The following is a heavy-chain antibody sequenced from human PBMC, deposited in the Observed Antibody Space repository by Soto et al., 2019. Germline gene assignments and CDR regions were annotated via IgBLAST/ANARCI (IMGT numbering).Heavy chain of an antibody. D-gene: IGHD6-19*01. V-gene: IGHV3-23*01. CDR3: AKPIPAIAVGGTVY. CDR2: ISGRGDST. Sequence: GGSLRLSCAASGFTFSSYAMSWVRQAPGKGLEWVSAISGRGDSTYYADSVKGRFTISRDNSKNTLDLQMNSLRAEDTAVYYCAKPIPAIAVGGTVYWGQGILVTVSS. CDR1: GFTFSSYA. J-gene: IGHJ4*02.